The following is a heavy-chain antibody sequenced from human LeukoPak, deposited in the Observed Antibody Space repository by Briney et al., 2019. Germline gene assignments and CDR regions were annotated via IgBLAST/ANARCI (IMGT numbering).Heavy chain of an antibody. D-gene: IGHD3-22*01. CDR2: IYPGDSDT. CDR3: ARAYYYDSSGYAFDY. Sequence: GASLQISCKGSGSRFTSYWIGWVRQMPGKGLEWMGIIYPGDSDTRYSPSFQGQVTISADKSISTDYLQWSSLKASDTAMYYCARAYYYDSSGYAFDYWGQGTLVTVSS. J-gene: IGHJ4*02. V-gene: IGHV5-51*01. CDR1: GSRFTSYW.